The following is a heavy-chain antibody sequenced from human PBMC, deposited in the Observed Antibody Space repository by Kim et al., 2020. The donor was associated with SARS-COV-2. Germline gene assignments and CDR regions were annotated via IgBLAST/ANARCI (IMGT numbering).Heavy chain of an antibody. CDR3: VPNYYYGSGSPLGY. CDR2: ISWNSDSI. CDR1: GFTFDDYA. V-gene: IGHV3-9*01. J-gene: IGHJ4*02. Sequence: GGSLRLSCAASGFTFDDYAMHWVRQAPGKGLEWVSGISWNSDSIGYADSVKGRFTISRDNAKNSLYLQMNSLRAEDTALYYCVPNYYYGSGSPLGYWGQGTLVTVSS. D-gene: IGHD3-10*01.